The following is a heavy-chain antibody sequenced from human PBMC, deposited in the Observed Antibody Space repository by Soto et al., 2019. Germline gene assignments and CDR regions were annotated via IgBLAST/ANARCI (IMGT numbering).Heavy chain of an antibody. Sequence: SVKVSCKASGGTFSSYAISWVRQAPGQGLEWMGGIIPIFGTANYAQKFQGRVTITADESTSTAYMELSSLRSEDTAVYYCARGYSSAGYYFDYWGQGTLVTVSS. V-gene: IGHV1-69*13. J-gene: IGHJ4*02. D-gene: IGHD5-18*01. CDR1: GGTFSSYA. CDR3: ARGYSSAGYYFDY. CDR2: IIPIFGTA.